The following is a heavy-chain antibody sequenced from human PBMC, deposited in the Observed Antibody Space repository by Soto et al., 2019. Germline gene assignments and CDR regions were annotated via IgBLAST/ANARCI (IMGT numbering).Heavy chain of an antibody. CDR1: GFTFSSYE. CDR3: ARVEIQYSMFDY. Sequence: GGSLRLSCAASGFTFSSYEMNWVRQAPGKGLEWASYISSSGSTIYYADSVKGRFTISRDNAKNSLYLQMNSLRAEDTAVYYCARVEIQYSMFDYWGQGTLVTVSS. CDR2: ISSSGSTI. V-gene: IGHV3-48*03. D-gene: IGHD5-18*01. J-gene: IGHJ4*02.